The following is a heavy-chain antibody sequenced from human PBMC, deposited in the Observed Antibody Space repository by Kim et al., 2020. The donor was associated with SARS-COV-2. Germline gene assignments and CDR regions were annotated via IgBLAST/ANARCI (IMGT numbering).Heavy chain of an antibody. D-gene: IGHD6-13*01. CDR3: ARGYSSSWWVNFYY. V-gene: IGHV4-31*03. Sequence: SETLSLTCTVSGGSISSGGYYWSRIRQHTGKGLEWIGYTYYSGSTYYNPSLNSRVTISVDTSKNQFSLKLSSVTAADTAMYCCARGYSSSWWVNFYYWGQGTLVTVSS. CDR2: TYYSGST. J-gene: IGHJ4*02. CDR1: GGSISSGGYY.